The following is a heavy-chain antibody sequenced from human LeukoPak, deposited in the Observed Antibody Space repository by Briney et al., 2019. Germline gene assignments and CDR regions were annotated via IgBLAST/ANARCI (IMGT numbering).Heavy chain of an antibody. CDR2: ISSSGSTI. Sequence: GGSLRLSCAASGFTFSSYWMSWVRQAPGKGLEWISYISSSGSTIYYADSVKGRFTISRDNAKNSLYLQMNSLRAEDTAVYYCARDLLSWLSIWGKGTLVTVSS. V-gene: IGHV3-48*04. J-gene: IGHJ4*02. CDR1: GFTFSSYW. CDR3: ARDLLSWLSI. D-gene: IGHD5-12*01.